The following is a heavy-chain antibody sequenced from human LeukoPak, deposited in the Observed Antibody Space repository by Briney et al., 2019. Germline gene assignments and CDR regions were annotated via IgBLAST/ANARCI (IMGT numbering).Heavy chain of an antibody. CDR3: ARGVGVAVTFDY. V-gene: IGHV1-69*05. Sequence: SVKVSCKASGGTFSSYAISWVRQAPGQGLEWMGRIIPSFGTTNYAQKFQSRVTITTDESTSTAYMELSSLRSEDTAVYYCARGVGVAVTFDYWGQGTLVTVSS. CDR1: GGTFSSYA. D-gene: IGHD6-19*01. J-gene: IGHJ4*02. CDR2: IIPSFGTT.